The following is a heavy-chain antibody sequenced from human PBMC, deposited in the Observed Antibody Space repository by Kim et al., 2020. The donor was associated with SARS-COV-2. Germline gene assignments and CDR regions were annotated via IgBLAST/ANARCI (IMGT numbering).Heavy chain of an antibody. J-gene: IGHJ4*02. CDR1: GFTFSSYW. CDR3: ARVRGSSMEDY. D-gene: IGHD1-1*01. V-gene: IGHV3-74*01. CDR2: INSDGSST. Sequence: GGSLRLSCAASGFTFSSYWMHWVRQAPGKGLVWVSRINSDGSSTSYADSVKGRFTISRDNAKNTLYLQMNSLRAEDTAVYYCARVRGSSMEDYWGQGTLVTVSS.